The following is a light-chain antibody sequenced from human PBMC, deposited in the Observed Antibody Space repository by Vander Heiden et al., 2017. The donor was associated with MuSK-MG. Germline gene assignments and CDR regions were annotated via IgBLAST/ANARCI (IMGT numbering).Light chain of an antibody. CDR1: QGISSY. CDR2: AAS. J-gene: IGKJ1*01. Sequence: AIRMTQSPSSFSASTGDRVTITCRASQGISSYLAWYQQKPGKAPKLLIYAASTLQSGVPSRFSGSGSGTDFTLTISCLQSEDFATYYCQQYSTYPRRFGQGTKVEIK. CDR3: QQYSTYPRR. V-gene: IGKV1-8*01.